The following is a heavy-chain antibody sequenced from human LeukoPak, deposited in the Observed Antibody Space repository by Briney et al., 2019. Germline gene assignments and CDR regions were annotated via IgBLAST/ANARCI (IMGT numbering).Heavy chain of an antibody. CDR3: ARMSPSAAAFGPSRIPRVTDAFDI. Sequence: SETLSLTCAVYGGSFSAYYWSWIRQPPGKGLEWIGEISHRGNTNYNPSLMSRVTISVDTSKNQFSVKLSSVTAADTAVYFCARMSPSAAAFGPSRIPRVTDAFDIWGQGTMVTVPS. CDR2: ISHRGNT. D-gene: IGHD2-15*01. V-gene: IGHV4-34*01. J-gene: IGHJ3*02. CDR1: GGSFSAYY.